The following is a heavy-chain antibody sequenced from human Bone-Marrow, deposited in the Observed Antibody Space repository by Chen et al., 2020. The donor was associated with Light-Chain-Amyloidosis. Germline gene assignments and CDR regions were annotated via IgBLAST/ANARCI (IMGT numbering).Heavy chain of an antibody. CDR1: GFTFVSYA. D-gene: IGHD6-19*01. V-gene: IGHV3-23*01. J-gene: IGHJ3*02. CDR2: ISGSGGGT. CDR3: AKVLGYSSGWYPDAFDI. Sequence: EVQLLESGGGLVRPGGSLRLSCAASGFTFVSYAMTWVRQAPGKGLEWVSVISGSGGGTYYADSVKGRFTISRDNSKNTLYLQMNSLRAEDTAVYYCAKVLGYSSGWYPDAFDIWGQGTMVTVSS.